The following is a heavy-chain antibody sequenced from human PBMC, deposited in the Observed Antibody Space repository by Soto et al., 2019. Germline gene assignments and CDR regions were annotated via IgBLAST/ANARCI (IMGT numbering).Heavy chain of an antibody. CDR3: ARDSQRTPDYYGSGRYFGEQDAFDI. Sequence: EVQLVESGGGLVQPGGSLRLSCAASGFTFSSYSMNWVRQAPGKGLEWVEYISSSSSTIYYSDSVKGRFTISRANAKISLYLQMNSLRAEDTAVYYCARDSQRTPDYYGSGRYFGEQDAFDICGQGTMVTVSS. V-gene: IGHV3-48*01. D-gene: IGHD3-10*01. CDR1: GFTFSSYS. CDR2: ISSSSSTI. J-gene: IGHJ3*02.